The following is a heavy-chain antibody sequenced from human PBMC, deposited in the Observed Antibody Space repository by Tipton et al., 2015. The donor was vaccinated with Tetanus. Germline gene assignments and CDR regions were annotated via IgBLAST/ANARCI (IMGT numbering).Heavy chain of an antibody. CDR1: VGSISSGDYY. D-gene: IGHD5-24*01. J-gene: IGHJ4*02. CDR2: IYGGNT. V-gene: IGHV4-39*01. Sequence: TLSLTCTVSVGSISSGDYYWGWIRQPPGKGLEWIALIYGGNTYYDPSLKSRVGISLDTSKNQFSLKLTSVTAADTAIYYCARRNYPYYFDYWGQGILVTVSS. CDR3: ARRNYPYYFDY.